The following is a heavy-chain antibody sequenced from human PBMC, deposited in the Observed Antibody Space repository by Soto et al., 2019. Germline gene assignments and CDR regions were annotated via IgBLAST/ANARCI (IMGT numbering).Heavy chain of an antibody. CDR1: GGSFSGYY. Sequence: SETLSLTCAVYGGSFSGYYWSWICQPPGKGLEWIGEINHSGSTNYNPSLKSRVTISVDTSKNQFSLKLSSVTAADTAVYYCARSPPRYYYYGMDVWGQGTTVTVSS. CDR2: INHSGST. CDR3: ARSPPRYYYYGMDV. J-gene: IGHJ6*02. V-gene: IGHV4-34*01.